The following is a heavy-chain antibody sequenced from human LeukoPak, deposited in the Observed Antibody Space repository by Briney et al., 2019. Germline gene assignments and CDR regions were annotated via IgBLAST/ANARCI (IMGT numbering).Heavy chain of an antibody. CDR1: GFTFSGYG. CDR3: ARDWARGDSYYVDY. V-gene: IGHV3-30*03. CDR2: ISNDGSNK. Sequence: GGSLRLSCAASGFTFSGYGMHWVRQAPGKGLECVALISNDGSNKNYADSVKGRFTISRDNSKNTLYLQMDSLRAEDTAVYYCARDWARGDSYYVDYWGQGTRVTVSS. J-gene: IGHJ4*02. D-gene: IGHD2-21*02.